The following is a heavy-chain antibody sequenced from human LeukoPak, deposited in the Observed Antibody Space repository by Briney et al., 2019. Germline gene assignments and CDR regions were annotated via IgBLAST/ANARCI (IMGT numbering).Heavy chain of an antibody. V-gene: IGHV4-59*01. J-gene: IGHJ3*02. CDR3: ARALRSGSYYNVDAFDI. CDR1: GGSISSYY. Sequence: PSETLSLTCTVSGGSISSYYWSWIRKPPGKGLEWIGYIYYSGSTNYNPSLKSRVTISVDTSKNQFSLKLSSVTAADTAVYYCARALRSGSYYNVDAFDIWGQGTMVTVSS. D-gene: IGHD3-10*01. CDR2: IYYSGST.